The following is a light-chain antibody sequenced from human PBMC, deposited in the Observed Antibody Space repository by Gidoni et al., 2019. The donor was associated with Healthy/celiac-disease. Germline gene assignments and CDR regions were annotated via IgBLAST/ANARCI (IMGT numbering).Light chain of an antibody. CDR3: KQYYSTPRT. CDR2: WAS. Sequence: DIVMPQSPDSLAVSLCERATINFKSSQSVLYSSNNKNYLAWYHQKPGQPPKLLIYWASTRESGVPDRFSGSGSGTDFNLTISSMQAEDVAVDYCKQYYSTPRTFGQGTKLEIK. J-gene: IGKJ2*01. CDR1: QSVLYSSNNKNY. V-gene: IGKV4-1*01.